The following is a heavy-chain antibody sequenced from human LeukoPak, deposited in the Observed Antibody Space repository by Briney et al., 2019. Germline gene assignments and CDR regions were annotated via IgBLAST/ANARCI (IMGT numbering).Heavy chain of an antibody. CDR3: AKRDRGGWFDP. CDR2: TFHTGAT. J-gene: IGHJ5*02. Sequence: SETLSLTCTVSGCSIRSHHGTWIRQAPGKRLEWIGYTFHTGATYYNPPLRSRVTISIDTSKNQFSLKVTSVTTADTAVYYCAKRDRGGWFDPWGQGTLVTVSS. D-gene: IGHD1-1*01. V-gene: IGHV4-59*11. CDR1: GCSIRSHH.